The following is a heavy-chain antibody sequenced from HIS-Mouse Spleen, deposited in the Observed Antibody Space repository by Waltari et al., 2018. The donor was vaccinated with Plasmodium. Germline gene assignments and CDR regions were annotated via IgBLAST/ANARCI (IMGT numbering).Heavy chain of an antibody. J-gene: IGHJ2*01. CDR3: AREDILTGYYNDYWYFDL. CDR2: SSSSSSYI. D-gene: IGHD3-9*01. Sequence: EVQLVESGGGRVKPGGSLRLSCAASGFPFSYYPIKWFPQAPGKGLEWVSSSSSSSSYIYYADSVKGRFTISRDNAKNSLYLQMNSLRAEDTAVYYCAREDILTGYYNDYWYFDLWGRGSLVTVSS. CDR1: GFPFSYYP. V-gene: IGHV3-21*01.